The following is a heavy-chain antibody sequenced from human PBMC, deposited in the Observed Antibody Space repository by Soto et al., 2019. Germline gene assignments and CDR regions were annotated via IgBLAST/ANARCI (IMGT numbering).Heavy chain of an antibody. CDR1: GYTFTSYG. D-gene: IGHD2-21*01. CDR3: ARDRVDYYYYYGMDV. Sequence: ASVKVSCKASGYTFTSYGISWVRQAPGQGLEWMGWISAYNGYTNYAQKLQGRVTLTTDTSTSTAYMEMRSLRSDDTAVYYCARDRVDYYYYYGMDVWGQGTTVTVSS. V-gene: IGHV1-18*01. CDR2: ISAYNGYT. J-gene: IGHJ6*02.